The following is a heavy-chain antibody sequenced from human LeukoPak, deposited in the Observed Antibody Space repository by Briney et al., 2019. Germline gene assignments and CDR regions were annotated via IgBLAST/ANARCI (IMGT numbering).Heavy chain of an antibody. CDR3: ARLIVGATKGFDY. CDR1: GGSISSSSYY. D-gene: IGHD1-26*01. J-gene: IGHJ4*02. Sequence: SETLSLTCTVSGGSISSSSYYWGWIRQPPGKGLEWIGSIYYSGSTYYNPSLKSRVTISVDTSKNQFSLKLSSVTAADTAVYYCARLIVGATKGFDYWGQGTLVTVSS. V-gene: IGHV4-39*01. CDR2: IYYSGST.